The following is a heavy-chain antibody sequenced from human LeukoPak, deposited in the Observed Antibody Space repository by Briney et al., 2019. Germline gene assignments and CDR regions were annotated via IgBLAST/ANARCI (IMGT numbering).Heavy chain of an antibody. CDR3: ARPRGWRGYFDY. J-gene: IGHJ4*02. Sequence: SETLSLTCTVSGGSISSSSYYWGWIRQPPGKGLEWIGSIYYSGGTYYNPSLKSRVTISVDTSKNQFSLKLSSVTAADTAVYYCARPRGWRGYFDYWGQGTLVTVSS. CDR1: GGSISSSSYY. CDR2: IYYSGGT. V-gene: IGHV4-39*01. D-gene: IGHD2-15*01.